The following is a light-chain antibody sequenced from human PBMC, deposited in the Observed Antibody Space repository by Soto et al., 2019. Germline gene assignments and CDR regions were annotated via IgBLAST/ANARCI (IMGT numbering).Light chain of an antibody. CDR2: GNS. J-gene: IGLJ1*01. CDR3: QSYDSSLSDV. Sequence: QSVLTQPPSVSGAPGQRVTISCTGSSSNIGAGYDVHWYQQLPGTAPKLLIYGNSNRPSGVPDRFSGSKSGTSASLAITGXXXEXEADXYCQSYDSSLSDVFGTGTKLTVL. CDR1: SSNIGAGYD. V-gene: IGLV1-40*01.